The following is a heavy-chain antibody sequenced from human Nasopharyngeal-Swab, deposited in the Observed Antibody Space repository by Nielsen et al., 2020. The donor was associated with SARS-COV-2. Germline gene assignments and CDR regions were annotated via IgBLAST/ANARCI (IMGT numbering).Heavy chain of an antibody. D-gene: IGHD5-18*01. CDR3: ARSDTAIGVGH. Sequence: ERQMPGKGLGWVGRIDPRDSYTNYSPPFQGHVTISADKSISTAYLQWSSLKASDTAMYYCARSDTAIGVGHWGQGTLVTVSS. V-gene: IGHV5-10-1*01. J-gene: IGHJ5*02. CDR2: IDPRDSYT.